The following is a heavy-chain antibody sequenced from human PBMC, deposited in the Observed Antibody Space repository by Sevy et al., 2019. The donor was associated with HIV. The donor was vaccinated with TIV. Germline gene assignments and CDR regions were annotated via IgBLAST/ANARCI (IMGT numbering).Heavy chain of an antibody. CDR2: MSWSSATI. J-gene: IGHJ6*01. V-gene: IGHV3-9*01. CDR3: AKDLRPDYYDSAGRYYYNAMDF. CDR1: GFTFGDYV. D-gene: IGHD3-22*01. Sequence: SLRLSCVGSGFTFGDYVMHWVRQAPGKGLEWVSGMSWSSATIGYADSVKGRFTISRDDAKSSLYLEMNSLRPEDTALYFCAKDLRPDYYDSAGRYYYNAMDFWGQGTPVTVSS.